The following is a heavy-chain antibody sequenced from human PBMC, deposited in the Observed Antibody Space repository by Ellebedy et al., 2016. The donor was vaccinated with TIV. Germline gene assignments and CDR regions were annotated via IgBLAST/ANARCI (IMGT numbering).Heavy chain of an antibody. CDR3: AKDGVLWFGEYTFDY. CDR2: ISGSGGST. D-gene: IGHD3-10*01. V-gene: IGHV3-23*01. CDR1: GFTFSSYA. Sequence: GESLKISXAASGFTFSSYAMSWVRQAPGKGLEWVSAISGSGGSTYYADSVKGRFTISRDNSKNTLYLQMNSLRAEDTAVYYCAKDGVLWFGEYTFDYWGQGTLVTVSS. J-gene: IGHJ4*02.